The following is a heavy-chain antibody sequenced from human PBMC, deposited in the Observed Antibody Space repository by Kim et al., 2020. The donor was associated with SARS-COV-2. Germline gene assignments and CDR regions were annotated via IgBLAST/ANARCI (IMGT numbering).Heavy chain of an antibody. J-gene: IGHJ5*02. CDR2: IYYSGST. V-gene: IGHV4-31*03. CDR3: ATQGGRLYDFWSGPWWVDP. Sequence: SETLSLTCTVSGGSISSGGYYWNWIRQHPGKGLEWIGYIYYSGSTYYNPSLKSRVTISVDTSKNQFSLKLTSVTAADTAVYYCATQGGRLYDFWSGPWWVDPWGQGTLAT. D-gene: IGHD3-3*01. CDR1: GGSISSGGYY.